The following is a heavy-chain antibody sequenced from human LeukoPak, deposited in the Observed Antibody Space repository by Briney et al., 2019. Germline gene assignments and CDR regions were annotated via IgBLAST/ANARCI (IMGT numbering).Heavy chain of an antibody. J-gene: IGHJ4*02. D-gene: IGHD6-13*01. CDR2: IYHSGST. Sequence: SGTLSLTCAVSGGSISSSNWWSWVRPPPGKGLEWIGEIYHSGSTNYNPSLKSRVTIAVDKSKNQFSLKLSSVTAADTAVYYCARDIAAAGYYFDYWGQGTLVTVSS. CDR1: GGSISSSNW. CDR3: ARDIAAAGYYFDY. V-gene: IGHV4-4*02.